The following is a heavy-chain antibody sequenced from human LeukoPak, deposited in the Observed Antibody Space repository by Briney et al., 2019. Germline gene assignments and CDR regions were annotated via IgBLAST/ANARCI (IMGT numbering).Heavy chain of an antibody. CDR2: IKQDESLK. CDR1: GFTFSTSW. J-gene: IGHJ3*02. Sequence: GGSLRLSCVASGFTFSTSWMTWVRQAPGKGLEWVANIKQDESLKDYVDSVEGRFTISRDNAKNSLYLQMNSLRAEDTAVYYCARVRPHKYIQNDAFDIWGQGTMVTVSS. CDR3: ARVRPHKYIQNDAFDI. V-gene: IGHV3-7*01. D-gene: IGHD6-6*01.